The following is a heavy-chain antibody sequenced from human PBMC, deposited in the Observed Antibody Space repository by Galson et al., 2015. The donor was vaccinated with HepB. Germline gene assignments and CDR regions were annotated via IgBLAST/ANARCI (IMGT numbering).Heavy chain of an antibody. CDR2: ISSSSSYI. CDR3: AIKPGYCSSTSCLLVHDY. CDR1: GFTFSSYS. J-gene: IGHJ4*02. Sequence: SLRLSCAASGFTFSSYSMNWVRQAPGKGLEWVSSISSSSSYIYYADSVKGRFTISRDNAKNSLYLQMNSLRAEDTAVYYCAIKPGYCSSTSCLLVHDYWGQGTLVTVSS. V-gene: IGHV3-21*01. D-gene: IGHD2-2*01.